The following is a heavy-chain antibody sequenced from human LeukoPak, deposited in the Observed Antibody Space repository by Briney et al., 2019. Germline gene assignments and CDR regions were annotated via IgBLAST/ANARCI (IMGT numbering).Heavy chain of an antibody. V-gene: IGHV1-46*01. J-gene: IGHJ4*02. CDR1: GYTFTNYY. Sequence: ASVKVSCKASGYTFTNYYMHWVRQPPAQGLEWMGIINPSGGSTSYAQKFQGRVTMTRDTSTSTVYMELSSLRSGDTAVYYCARDGYYYDRDGYSFDTSGYDYWGQGTLVTVSS. CDR2: INPSGGST. CDR3: ARDGYYYDRDGYSFDTSGYDY. D-gene: IGHD3-22*01.